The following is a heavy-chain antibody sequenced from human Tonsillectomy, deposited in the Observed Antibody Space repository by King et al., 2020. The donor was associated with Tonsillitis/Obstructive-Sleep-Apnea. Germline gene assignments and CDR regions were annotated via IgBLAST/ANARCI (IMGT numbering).Heavy chain of an antibody. D-gene: IGHD2-2*01. CDR2: IYTGGTT. CDR3: ARDRGVYCSSTSCQLDY. CDR1: GFTVSSNY. J-gene: IGHJ4*02. V-gene: IGHV3-66*01. Sequence: VQLVESGGGLVQPGGSLRLSCAASGFTVSSNYMSWVRQAPGKGLEWVSVIYTGGTTYYADSVKGRFTISRDNSKNTLYLQMNSLRAEDTAVYYCARDRGVYCSSTSCQLDYWGQGTLVTVSS.